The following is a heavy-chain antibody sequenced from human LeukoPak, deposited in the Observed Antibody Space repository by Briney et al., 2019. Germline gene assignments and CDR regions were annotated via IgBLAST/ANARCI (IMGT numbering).Heavy chain of an antibody. CDR1: GGTFSSYA. V-gene: IGHV1-69*13. CDR2: IIPIFGTA. Sequence: ASVKVSCKASGGTFSSYAISWVRQAPGQGLEWMGGIIPIFGTANYAQKFQGRVTITADESTSTAYMELSSLRSEDTAVYYCATKTEKGPFDYWGQGTLVTASS. J-gene: IGHJ4*02. D-gene: IGHD1-1*01. CDR3: ATKTEKGPFDY.